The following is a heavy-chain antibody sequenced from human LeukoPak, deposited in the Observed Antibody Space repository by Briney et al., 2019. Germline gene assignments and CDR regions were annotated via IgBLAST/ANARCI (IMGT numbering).Heavy chain of an antibody. J-gene: IGHJ5*02. V-gene: IGHV3-23*01. CDR2: ISGSGGST. CDR3: AKDDNYIRFLS. CDR1: GFTFNNYG. Sequence: GGSLRLSCAVSGFTFNNYGMSWVRQAPGKGLEWVSAISGSGGSTYYADSVKGRFTISRDNSKNTLYLQMNSLRAEDTAVYYCAKDDNYIRFLSWGQGTLVTVSS. D-gene: IGHD3-16*01.